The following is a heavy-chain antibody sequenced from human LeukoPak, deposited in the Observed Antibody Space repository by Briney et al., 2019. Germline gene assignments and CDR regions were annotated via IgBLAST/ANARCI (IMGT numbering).Heavy chain of an antibody. Sequence: SETLSLTCTVSGDSIRSYYWSWIRQPPGKGLEWIGEINHSGSTNYNPSLKSRVTISVDTSKNQFSLKLSSVTAADTAVYYCARGKTVAGIIGGVNHWGQGTLVTVSS. CDR2: INHSGST. V-gene: IGHV4-34*01. J-gene: IGHJ5*02. D-gene: IGHD6-19*01. CDR1: GDSIRSYY. CDR3: ARGKTVAGIIGGVNH.